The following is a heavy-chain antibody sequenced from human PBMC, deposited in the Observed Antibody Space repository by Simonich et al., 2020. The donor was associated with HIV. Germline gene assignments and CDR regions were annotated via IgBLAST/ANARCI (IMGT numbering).Heavy chain of an antibody. Sequence: EVQLVESGGGLVKPGGSLRLSCAASGFTFSSYSMNWVRQAPGKGREWISSISSSSSYIYYADSGKGRVTISRDNAKNSLDLQMNSLRAEDTAVYYCARDARKGSSTSCSDYWGQGTLVTVSS. CDR2: ISSSSSYI. J-gene: IGHJ4*02. CDR1: GFTFSSYS. V-gene: IGHV3-21*01. CDR3: ARDARKGSSTSCSDY. D-gene: IGHD2-2*01.